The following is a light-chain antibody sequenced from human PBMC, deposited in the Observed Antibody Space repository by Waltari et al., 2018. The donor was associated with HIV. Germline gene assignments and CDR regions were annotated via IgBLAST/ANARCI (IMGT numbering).Light chain of an antibody. CDR3: QSYDSSLSGSV. CDR2: TSR. CDR1: RSNIGAGYA. J-gene: IGLJ2*01. Sequence: QSVLTPPPSVSGAPGQRVTISSTGPRSNIGAGYAVHWYQHFPVAAPQVLIYTSRHRPPRVPDRFSGSKSGSSASLAISGLQTEDEADYYCQSYDSSLSGSVFGGGMKLTVL. V-gene: IGLV1-40*01.